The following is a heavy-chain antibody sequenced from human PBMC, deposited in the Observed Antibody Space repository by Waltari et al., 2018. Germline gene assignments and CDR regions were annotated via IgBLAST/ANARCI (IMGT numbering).Heavy chain of an antibody. Sequence: QVQLQESGPGLVKPSETLSLTCTVSGGSISNYYWNWIRQAAGKGLEWVGRCYTSGGTIYNPSLQSRVTMSVDTSKNQFSLNLTSVTAAGTAVYYCATRGSSKSGGGFDIWGQGTMVTVSS. CDR2: CYTSGGT. J-gene: IGHJ3*02. CDR1: GGSISNYY. CDR3: ATRGSSKSGGGFDI. V-gene: IGHV4-4*07. D-gene: IGHD1-26*01.